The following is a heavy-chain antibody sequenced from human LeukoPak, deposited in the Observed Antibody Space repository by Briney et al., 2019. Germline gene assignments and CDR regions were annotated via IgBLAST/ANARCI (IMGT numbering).Heavy chain of an antibody. CDR2: INPNSGGT. J-gene: IGHJ4*02. Sequence: ASVKVSCKASGYTFSDYYMHWVRQAPGRGLEWMGWINPNSGGTNYAQKFQGRVTMTRDTSINTAYMELSRLGSDDTAVYFCASGSGTYSPDYWGQGTLVTVSS. D-gene: IGHD1-26*01. CDR1: GYTFSDYY. V-gene: IGHV1-2*02. CDR3: ASGSGTYSPDY.